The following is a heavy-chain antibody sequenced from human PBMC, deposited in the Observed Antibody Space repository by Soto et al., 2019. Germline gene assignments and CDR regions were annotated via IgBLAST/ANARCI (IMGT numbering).Heavy chain of an antibody. Sequence: WASVKVSCKASGGTFSSYAISWVRQAPGQGLEWMGGIIPIFGTANYAQKFQGRVTITADESTSTAYMELSSLRSEDAAVYYCARAKGYSKVSEDYYYYGMDVWGQGTTVTVSS. V-gene: IGHV1-69*13. CDR3: ARAKGYSKVSEDYYYYGMDV. D-gene: IGHD4-4*01. CDR1: GGTFSSYA. J-gene: IGHJ6*02. CDR2: IIPIFGTA.